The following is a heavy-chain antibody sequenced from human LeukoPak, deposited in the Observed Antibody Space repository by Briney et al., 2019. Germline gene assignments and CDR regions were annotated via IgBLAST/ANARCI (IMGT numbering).Heavy chain of an antibody. Sequence: GGSLRLSCAASGFTFSSYGMHWVRQAPGKGLEWVAFIRYDGSNKYYADSVKGRFTISRDNSKNTLYLQMNSLRAEDTAVYYCAREAWGRADGYFDYWGQGTLVTVSS. J-gene: IGHJ4*02. V-gene: IGHV3-30*02. CDR3: AREAWGRADGYFDY. CDR1: GFTFSSYG. CDR2: IRYDGSNK. D-gene: IGHD7-27*01.